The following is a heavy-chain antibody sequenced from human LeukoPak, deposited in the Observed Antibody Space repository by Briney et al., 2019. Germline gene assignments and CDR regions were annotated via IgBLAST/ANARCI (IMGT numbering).Heavy chain of an antibody. J-gene: IGHJ6*03. CDR3: ARVAIAAAGTMDV. Sequence: ASVKVSCKASGCTFSSYAISWVRQAPGQGLEWMGGIIPIFGTANYAQKFQGRVTITTDESTSTAYMEPSSLRSEDTAVYYCARVAIAAAGTMDVWGKGTTVTVSS. CDR2: IIPIFGTA. CDR1: GCTFSSYA. V-gene: IGHV1-69*05. D-gene: IGHD6-13*01.